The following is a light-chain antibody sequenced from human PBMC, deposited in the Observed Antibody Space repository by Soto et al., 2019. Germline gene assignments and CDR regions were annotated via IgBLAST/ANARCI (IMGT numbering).Light chain of an antibody. V-gene: IGLV2-11*01. Sequence: QSALTQPRSVSGSPGQSVTISCTGTSNDVGGYDYVSWYQHHPTKAPKLMIYDVSERPSGVPDRFSGFKSGNTASLTISGLQDEDEADYYCCSYAGTHSFVFGTGTKLTVL. CDR1: SNDVGGYDY. CDR3: CSYAGTHSFV. CDR2: DVS. J-gene: IGLJ1*01.